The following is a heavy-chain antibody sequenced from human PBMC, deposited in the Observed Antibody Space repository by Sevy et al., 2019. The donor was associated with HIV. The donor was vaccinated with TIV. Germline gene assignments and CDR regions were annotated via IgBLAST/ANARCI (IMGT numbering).Heavy chain of an antibody. CDR1: GGSLTSTSFY. CDR3: AREGGYCSGVSCYSALRLDYYYGMDV. CDR2: IYYSGSTYSGTT. V-gene: IGHV4-39*02. Sequence: SENLSLTCTVSGGSLTSTSFYWGWIRQPPGKGLEWIGSIYYSGSTYSGTTYYNPSLKSRVTISVDTSKNQFSLKLRSVTXADTAVYYCAREGGYCSGVSCYSALRLDYYYGMDVWGQGTTVTVSS. J-gene: IGHJ6*02. D-gene: IGHD2-15*01.